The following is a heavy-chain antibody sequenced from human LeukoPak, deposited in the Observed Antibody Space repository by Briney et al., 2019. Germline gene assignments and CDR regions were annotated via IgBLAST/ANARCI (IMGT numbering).Heavy chain of an antibody. D-gene: IGHD3-10*01. V-gene: IGHV4-38-2*02. J-gene: IGHJ4*02. CDR2: IYHSGRT. CDR1: GYSIDSGYY. CDR3: ATLTYGSGSFYKDY. Sequence: SETLSLTCSVSGYSIDSGYYWGWIRQPPGKGLEWIGSIYHSGRTYYNPSLKSRDTISVDTSKNQFSLKLSSVTAADTAVYYCATLTYGSGSFYKDYWGQGTLVTVSS.